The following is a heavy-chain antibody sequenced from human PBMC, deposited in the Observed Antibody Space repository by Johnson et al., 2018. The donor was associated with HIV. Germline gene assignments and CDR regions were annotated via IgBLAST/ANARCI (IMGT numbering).Heavy chain of an antibody. CDR2: ISYDGSNK. CDR3: AKNGARGDAFDI. CDR1: GLTFSSYA. Sequence: QVRLVESGGGVVQPGRSLRLSCAASGLTFSSYAMHWVRQAPGKGLEWVAVISYDGSNKYYADSVKGRFNISRDNSKNTLDLQMNSLRAEDTAVYYCAKNGARGDAFDIWGQGTMVTVSS. V-gene: IGHV3-30*18. D-gene: IGHD2-8*01. J-gene: IGHJ3*02.